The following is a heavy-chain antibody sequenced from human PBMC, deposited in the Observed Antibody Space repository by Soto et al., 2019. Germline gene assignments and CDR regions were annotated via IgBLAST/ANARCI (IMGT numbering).Heavy chain of an antibody. Sequence: SETLSLTCTVSGVSIHNSHSFWAWIRQPPGKGLEFIGSVYHNGGAHYNSSLKSRVTISVDTAHNQVSLRMRSLTAADTAVYYCGRVVEGATRHTDPDSWGQGILVTVSS. CDR3: GRVVEGATRHTDPDS. CDR2: VYHNGGA. D-gene: IGHD2-21*01. CDR1: GVSIHNSHSF. J-gene: IGHJ5*01. V-gene: IGHV4-39*01.